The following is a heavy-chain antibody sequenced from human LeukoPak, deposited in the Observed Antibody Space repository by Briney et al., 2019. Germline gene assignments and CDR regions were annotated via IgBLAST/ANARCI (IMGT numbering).Heavy chain of an antibody. Sequence: SETLFLTCAVYGGSFSGYYWSWIRRPPGKGLEWIGYIYYNGNTNYSPSLKSRVTMSVDTSKNLFSLKVSSVTAADTAVYYCARGRSNYYGMDVWGQGTTVTVSS. J-gene: IGHJ6*02. V-gene: IGHV4-59*01. CDR2: IYYNGNT. CDR1: GGSFSGYY. CDR3: ARGRSNYYGMDV. D-gene: IGHD1-26*01.